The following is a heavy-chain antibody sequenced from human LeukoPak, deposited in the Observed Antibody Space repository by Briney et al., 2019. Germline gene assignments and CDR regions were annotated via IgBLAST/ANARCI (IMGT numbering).Heavy chain of an antibody. CDR1: GYTFTSYA. CDR2: INAGNGNT. D-gene: IGHD3-9*01. CDR3: ARDRFFGGTIFFDP. V-gene: IGHV1-3*01. Sequence: GASVKVSCKASGYTFTSYAMHWVRQAPGQRLEWMGWINAGNGNTKYSQKFQGRVTITRDTSASTAYMELSSLRSEDTAVYYCARDRFFGGTIFFDPWGQGTLVTVSS. J-gene: IGHJ5*02.